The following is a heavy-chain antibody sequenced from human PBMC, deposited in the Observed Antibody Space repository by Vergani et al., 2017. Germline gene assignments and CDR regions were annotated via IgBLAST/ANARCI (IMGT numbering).Heavy chain of an antibody. CDR2: IYYSGST. V-gene: IGHV4-61*01. CDR3: ARDEYCSGGSCYLTGAFDY. D-gene: IGHD2-15*01. Sequence: QVQLQESGPGLVKPSETLSLTCTVSGGSVSSGSYYWSWIRQPPGKGLGWIGYIYYSGSTYYNPSLKSRVTISVDTSKNQFALKLSSVTAADTAVYYCARDEYCSGGSCYLTGAFDYWGQGTLVTVSS. CDR1: GGSVSSGSYY. J-gene: IGHJ4*02.